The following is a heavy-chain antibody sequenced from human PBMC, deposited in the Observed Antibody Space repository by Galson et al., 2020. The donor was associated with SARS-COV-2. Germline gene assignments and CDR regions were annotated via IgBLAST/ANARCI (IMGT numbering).Heavy chain of an antibody. CDR2: IVPLFGTA. D-gene: IGHD3-9*01. CDR1: GGSFATYA. J-gene: IGHJ4*02. V-gene: IGHV1-69*06. CDR3: ARGGAEFRYFDTSRPALYFDY. Sequence: ASVKVSCKASGGSFATYAINWVRQAPGQGLEWMGRIVPLFGTANYAQNFQGRVTITAAKSTTTAYMELISLRSDDTAVYYCARGGAEFRYFDTSRPALYFDYWGQGSLVIFSS.